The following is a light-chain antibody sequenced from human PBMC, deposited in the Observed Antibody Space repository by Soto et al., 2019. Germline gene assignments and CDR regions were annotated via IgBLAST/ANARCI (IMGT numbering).Light chain of an antibody. Sequence: QSALTQPASVSGSPGQSITISCTGTSRDVGGYKYVSWYQQHPGQAPKLIIYEVSNRPSGVSNRFSGSKSGNTASLTISGLQDEDEADYYCTSYRGSSTLVFGGGTKLTVL. CDR1: SRDVGGYKY. CDR2: EVS. J-gene: IGLJ2*01. CDR3: TSYRGSSTLV. V-gene: IGLV2-14*01.